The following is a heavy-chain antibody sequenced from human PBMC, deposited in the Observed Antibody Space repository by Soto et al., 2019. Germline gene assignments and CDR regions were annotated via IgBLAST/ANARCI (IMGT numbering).Heavy chain of an antibody. CDR3: ARGYSGWHDHPFDY. J-gene: IGHJ4*02. Sequence: SETLSLTCAVSGGSISSGGYSWSWIRQPPGKGLEWIGYIYHSGSTYYNPSLKSRVTISVDRYKNQFSLKLSSVTAADTAVYYCARGYSGWHDHPFDYWGQGTLVTVSS. CDR2: IYHSGST. D-gene: IGHD6-19*01. CDR1: GGSISSGGYS. V-gene: IGHV4-30-2*01.